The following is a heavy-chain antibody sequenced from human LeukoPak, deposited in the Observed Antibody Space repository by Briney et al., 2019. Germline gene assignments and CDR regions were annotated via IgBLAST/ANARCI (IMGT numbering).Heavy chain of an antibody. CDR2: IYTSGST. Sequence: PSETLSLTCTVSGGSISSYYWSWIRQPAGKGLEWIGRIYTSGSTNYNPSLKSRVTMSVDTSKNQFSLKLSSVTAADTAVYYCASLRGDSGSYYKDGYYFDYWGQGTLVTVSS. CDR3: ASLRGDSGSYYKDGYYFDY. D-gene: IGHD3-10*01. V-gene: IGHV4-4*07. J-gene: IGHJ4*02. CDR1: GGSISSYY.